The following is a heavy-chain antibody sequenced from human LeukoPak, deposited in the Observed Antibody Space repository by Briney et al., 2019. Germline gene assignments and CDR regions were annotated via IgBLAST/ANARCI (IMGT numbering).Heavy chain of an antibody. D-gene: IGHD3-16*01. V-gene: IGHV3-48*03. Sequence: PGGSLRLSCAASGFTISIYEMNWVRQAPGEGLEWVSHIRRSGSIIYYADSVKGRFTISRDNAKNSLYLQMNSLRAEDTAVYYCAKDVGEWSVTDAFHIWGQGTRVTVSS. J-gene: IGHJ3*02. CDR1: GFTISIYE. CDR2: IRRSGSII. CDR3: AKDVGEWSVTDAFHI.